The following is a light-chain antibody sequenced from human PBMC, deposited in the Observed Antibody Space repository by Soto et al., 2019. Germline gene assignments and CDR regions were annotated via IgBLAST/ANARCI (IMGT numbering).Light chain of an antibody. CDR2: ATS. Sequence: DIHMTQSPSSVSASVLDAVCVRLRASQGIYSRLAWYQQKPGKAPELLIYATSTLQNGVPSRFSGSGFGTDFTLSISSLQPEDSASYFCQQTDDFPLTFGGGTKVDIK. CDR1: QGIYSR. V-gene: IGKV1D-12*01. J-gene: IGKJ4*01. CDR3: QQTDDFPLT.